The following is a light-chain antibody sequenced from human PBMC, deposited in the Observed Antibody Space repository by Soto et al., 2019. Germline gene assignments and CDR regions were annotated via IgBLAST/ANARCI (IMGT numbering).Light chain of an antibody. CDR2: DAS. V-gene: IGKV1-5*01. Sequence: DIQMTQSPSVLSASVGDRVTITCRASQSFSTWLAWYQQKPGRAPELLIYDASNLQSGVPSRFSGSGAGTEFTLTISSLQPDDFATYYCQQYNSYPLTFGGGTRVEIK. CDR3: QQYNSYPLT. CDR1: QSFSTW. J-gene: IGKJ4*01.